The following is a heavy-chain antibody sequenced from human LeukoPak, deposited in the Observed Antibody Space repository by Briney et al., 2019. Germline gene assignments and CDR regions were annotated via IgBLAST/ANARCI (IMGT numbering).Heavy chain of an antibody. Sequence: SVKVSCKASGGTFSSYAISWARQAPGQGLEWMGRIIPIFGIANYAQKFQGRVTITADKFTSTAYMELSSLRSEDTAVYYCARPDYYDSSGYLYWVQGTLVTVSS. J-gene: IGHJ4*02. CDR2: IIPIFGIA. V-gene: IGHV1-69*04. D-gene: IGHD3-22*01. CDR1: GGTFSSYA. CDR3: ARPDYYDSSGYLY.